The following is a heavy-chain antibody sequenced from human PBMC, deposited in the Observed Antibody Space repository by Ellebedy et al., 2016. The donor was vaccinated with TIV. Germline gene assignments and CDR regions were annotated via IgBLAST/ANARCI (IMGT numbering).Heavy chain of an antibody. CDR3: ARDSGWRRSWDNDY. CDR2: IDSDGSRT. V-gene: IGHV3-74*01. CDR1: GFTFSGYW. J-gene: IGHJ4*02. Sequence: PGGSLRLSCAASGFTFSGYWMHWVRQAPGKGLEWVSRIDSDGSRTSYADTVRGRFTIPRDNSRNTVYLQMNNLRAEDTAVYYCARDSGWRRSWDNDYWGQGTLVTVSS. D-gene: IGHD3-10*01.